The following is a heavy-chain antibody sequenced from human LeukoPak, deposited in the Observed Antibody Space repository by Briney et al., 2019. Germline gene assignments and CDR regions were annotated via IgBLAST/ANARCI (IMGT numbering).Heavy chain of an antibody. D-gene: IGHD1-26*01. CDR1: GFTFSSYG. CDR3: ARDMSGSVDAFDI. V-gene: IGHV3-33*01. J-gene: IGHJ3*02. CDR2: IWYDGSNK. Sequence: GGSLRLSCAASGFTFSSYGMHWVRQAPGQGLEWVAVIWYDGSNKYYADSVKGRFTISRDNSKNTLYLQMNSLKAEDTAVYYCARDMSGSVDAFDIWGQGTMVTVSS.